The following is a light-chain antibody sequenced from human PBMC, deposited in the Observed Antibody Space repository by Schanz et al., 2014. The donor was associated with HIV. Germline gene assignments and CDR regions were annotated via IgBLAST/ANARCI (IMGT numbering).Light chain of an antibody. CDR3: AAWDDSLDVVV. V-gene: IGLV2-14*02. J-gene: IGLJ2*01. CDR2: EVT. Sequence: QSALTQPASVSGSPGQSITLSCTGTNSDVGSYDLVSWYQQHPGKAPKLMIYEVTKRPSWVPARFSGSKSGTSASLAIIGLQSDDEADYYCAAWDDSLDVVVFGGGTKLTVL. CDR1: NSDVGSYDL.